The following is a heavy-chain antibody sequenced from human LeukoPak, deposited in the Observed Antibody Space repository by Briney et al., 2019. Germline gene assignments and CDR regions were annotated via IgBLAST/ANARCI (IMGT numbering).Heavy chain of an antibody. Sequence: GASVKVSCKASGYTFSSYGFTWVRQAPGQGLELMGWISAYNGNTKYAQKLQSRVTMTTDTSTSTAYMELRSLRSDDPALYYCARSPPYTDFWSGKGLLDYWGQGTLVTVSS. CDR3: ARSPPYTDFWSGKGLLDY. CDR2: ISAYNGNT. V-gene: IGHV1-18*01. D-gene: IGHD3-3*01. CDR1: GYTFSSYG. J-gene: IGHJ4*02.